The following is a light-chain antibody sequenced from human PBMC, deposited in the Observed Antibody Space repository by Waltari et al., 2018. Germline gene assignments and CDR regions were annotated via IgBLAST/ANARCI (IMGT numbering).Light chain of an antibody. Sequence: DIVMTQSPLSLPVTPGEPASISCRSSQSLLHSNGYNYLDWYLQKPGQSPQLLIYLGSNRDSGVPDRFSGSGSGTDFTLKISRVEAEDVGVYYCMRALQTPLTFGGGTKVEIK. CDR1: QSLLHSNGYNY. CDR2: LGS. V-gene: IGKV2-28*01. CDR3: MRALQTPLT. J-gene: IGKJ4*01.